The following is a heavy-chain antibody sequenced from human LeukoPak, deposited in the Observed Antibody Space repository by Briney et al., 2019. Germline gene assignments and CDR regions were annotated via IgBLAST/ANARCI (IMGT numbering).Heavy chain of an antibody. J-gene: IGHJ6*02. CDR2: MNQDGSAK. V-gene: IGHV3-7*01. CDR1: GFTSSDSW. Sequence: SGGSLRLSCAASGFTSSDSWMSWVRQAPGKGLEWVANMNQDGSAKGYVDSVKGRFSISRDNARNSLYLQMSSLRPEDTAVYYCATYTHWVAGDVWGQGTTVTVSS. D-gene: IGHD3-16*01. CDR3: ATYTHWVAGDV.